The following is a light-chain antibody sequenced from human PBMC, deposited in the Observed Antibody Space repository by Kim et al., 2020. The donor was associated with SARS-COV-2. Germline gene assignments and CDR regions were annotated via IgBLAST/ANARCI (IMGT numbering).Light chain of an antibody. CDR2: QDS. J-gene: IGLJ2*01. CDR1: KLGDKY. Sequence: SVCPGQTASITCSGDKLGDKYACWYQQKPGQSPVLVIYQDSKRPSGIPERFSGSNSGNTATLTISGTQAMDEADYYCQAWDSSAVVFGGGTQLTVL. CDR3: QAWDSSAVV. V-gene: IGLV3-1*01.